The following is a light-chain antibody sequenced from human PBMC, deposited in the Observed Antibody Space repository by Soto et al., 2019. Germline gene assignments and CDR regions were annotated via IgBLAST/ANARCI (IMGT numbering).Light chain of an antibody. CDR1: SSDVGGYNY. J-gene: IGLJ1*01. Sequence: QSALTQAASVSGSPGQSITISCTGTSSDVGGYNYVSWYQQFPGKVPKLLIYNVSNRPSGVSNRFSGSKSGNTASLTISGLQAEDEADYFCTSSTSGSLYVFGTGTKLNVL. V-gene: IGLV2-14*01. CDR3: TSSTSGSLYV. CDR2: NVS.